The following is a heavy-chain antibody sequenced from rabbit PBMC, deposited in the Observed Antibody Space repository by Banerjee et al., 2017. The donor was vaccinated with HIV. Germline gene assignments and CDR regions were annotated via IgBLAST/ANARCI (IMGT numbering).Heavy chain of an antibody. Sequence: QEQLEESGGGLVKPGGSLTLTCTASGFSFSGSYWICWVRQAPGEGLEWIACIGSGSGNTGYATWAKGRFTISKSSSTTVTLQMTSLTAADTATYFCARTHYSGASYFWLWGPGTLVTVS. D-gene: IGHD8-1*01. V-gene: IGHV1S45*01. CDR1: GFSFSGSYW. CDR2: IGSGSGNT. J-gene: IGHJ4*01. CDR3: ARTHYSGASYFWL.